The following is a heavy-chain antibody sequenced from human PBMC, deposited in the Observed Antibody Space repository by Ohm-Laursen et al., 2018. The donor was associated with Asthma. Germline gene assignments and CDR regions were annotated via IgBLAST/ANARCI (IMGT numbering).Heavy chain of an antibody. V-gene: IGHV1-3*01. CDR2: INAGNGNT. Sequence: ASVKVSCKASGYTFTSYAMHWVRQAPGQRLEWMGWINAGNGNTKYSQKFQGRVTITRDTSASTAYMELSSLRSEDTAVYYCARVAGRYMIYYCCGMDVWGQGTTVTVSS. D-gene: IGHD5-24*01. CDR1: GYTFTSYA. J-gene: IGHJ6*02. CDR3: ARVAGRYMIYYCCGMDV.